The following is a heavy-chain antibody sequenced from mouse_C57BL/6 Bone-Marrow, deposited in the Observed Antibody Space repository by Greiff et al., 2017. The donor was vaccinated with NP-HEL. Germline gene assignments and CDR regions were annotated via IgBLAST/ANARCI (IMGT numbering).Heavy chain of an antibody. D-gene: IGHD4-1*01. CDR3: ARRKELTGKAMDY. CDR1: GYTFTDYY. J-gene: IGHJ4*01. V-gene: IGHV1-26*01. CDR2: INPNNGGT. Sequence: EVQLQQSGPELVKPGASVKISCKASGYTFTDYYMNWVKQSHGKSLEWIGDINPNNGGTSYNQKFKGKATLTVDKSSSTAYMELRSLTSEDSAVYYCARRKELTGKAMDYWGQGTSVTVSS.